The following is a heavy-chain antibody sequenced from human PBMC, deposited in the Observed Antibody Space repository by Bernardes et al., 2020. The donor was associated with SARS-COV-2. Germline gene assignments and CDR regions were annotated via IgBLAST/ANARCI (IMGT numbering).Heavy chain of an antibody. CDR2: TSGSGNTT. CDR3: AKDDDRPPFGAPGFDS. CDR1: GFTFTKYD. V-gene: IGHV3-23*01. D-gene: IGHD3-3*01. Sequence: GGSLRLSCAASGFTFTKYDLSWVRQAPGKGLEWVSGTSGSGNTTYYADSVKGRFTISRDNSKNTLFLQMDSLRAEDTAVYYCAKDDDRPPFGAPGFDSWGQGTLDTVSS. J-gene: IGHJ4*02.